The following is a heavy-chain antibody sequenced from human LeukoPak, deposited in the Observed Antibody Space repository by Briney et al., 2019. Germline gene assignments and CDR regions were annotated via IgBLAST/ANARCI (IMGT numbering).Heavy chain of an antibody. CDR2: IYYSGST. J-gene: IGHJ4*02. D-gene: IGHD4-17*01. Sequence: PSETPSLTCTVSGGSFSTYYWNWIRQPPGKGLEWIGYIYYSGSTNCNPSLKSRVTISVDTSKNQFSLNLTSVTAADTAVYYCARSYGDYINFDYWGQGSLVTVSS. CDR1: GGSFSTYY. V-gene: IGHV4-59*01. CDR3: ARSYGDYINFDY.